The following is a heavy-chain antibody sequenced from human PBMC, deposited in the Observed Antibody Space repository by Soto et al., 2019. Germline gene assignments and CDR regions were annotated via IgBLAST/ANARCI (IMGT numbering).Heavy chain of an antibody. Sequence: SETLSLACAVSGYSISSSNWWGWMRQPPGKGLEWIGYIYYSGTTYYNPSLKSRVTMSVDTSKNQFSLKLTSVTAVDTAVYYCARSPDSSGSYPRWYSYCMHVWRQVTTVS. V-gene: IGHV4-28*01. J-gene: IGHJ6*02. CDR2: IYYSGTT. CDR3: ARSPDSSGSYPRWYSYCMHV. CDR1: GYSISSSNW. D-gene: IGHD3-22*01.